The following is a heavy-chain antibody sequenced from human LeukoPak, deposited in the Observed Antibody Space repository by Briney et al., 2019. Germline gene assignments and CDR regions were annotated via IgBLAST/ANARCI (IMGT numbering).Heavy chain of an antibody. CDR2: IKQDGSEK. V-gene: IGHV3-7*01. D-gene: IGHD1-20*01. CDR3: ATLNYYFDY. CDR1: VFTFSSYW. J-gene: IGHJ4*02. Sequence: GGSLRLSCAASVFTFSSYWMSWVRQAPGKGLEWVATIKQDGSEKYYVDSVKGRFTISRDNAKNSLYLQMNSLRAEDTAVYYCATLNYYFDYWGQGTLVTVSS.